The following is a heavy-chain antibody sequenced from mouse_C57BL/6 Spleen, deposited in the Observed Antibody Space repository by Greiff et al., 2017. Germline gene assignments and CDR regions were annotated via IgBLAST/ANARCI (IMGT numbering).Heavy chain of an antibody. J-gene: IGHJ2*01. CDR3: SSPARVTTGDYYFDH. CDR2: IDPSDSYT. V-gene: IGHV1-50*01. D-gene: IGHD2-2*01. Sequence: VQLQQPGAELVKPGASVKLSCKASGYTFTSYWMQWVKQRPGQGLEWIGEIDPSDSYTNYNQKFKGKATLTVDTSSSTAYMQLSSLTTEDSAVYYCSSPARVTTGDYYFDHWGEGTPLSVSS. CDR1: GYTFTSYW.